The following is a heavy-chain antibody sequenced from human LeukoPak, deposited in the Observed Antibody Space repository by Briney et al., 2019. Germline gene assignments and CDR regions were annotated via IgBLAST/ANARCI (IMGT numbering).Heavy chain of an antibody. V-gene: IGHV3-23*01. CDR2: ISGSGGST. Sequence: GGSLRLSCAASGFTFSSYAMSWVRQAPGKGLEWVSAISGSGGSTYYADSVKGRFTISGDNSKNTLYLQMNSLRAEDTAVYYCAKDWLKDILTGYLDWGQGTLVTVSS. CDR1: GFTFSSYA. J-gene: IGHJ4*02. D-gene: IGHD3-9*01. CDR3: AKDWLKDILTGYLD.